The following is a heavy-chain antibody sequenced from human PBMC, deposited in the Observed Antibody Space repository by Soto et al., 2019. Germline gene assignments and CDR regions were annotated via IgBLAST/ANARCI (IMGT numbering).Heavy chain of an antibody. J-gene: IGHJ3*02. Sequence: EVQLVETGGGLIQPGGSLRLSCAASGFSVSTKYMTWVRQAPGKGLEWVSVIYIDGRTFYADSVKGRFAVSRDDSKNTLYVQMNSLRAEDTAVYYCARDHGGGYLDGALDIWGQGTMVTVSS. CDR1: GFSVSTKY. CDR3: ARDHGGGYLDGALDI. V-gene: IGHV3-53*02. CDR2: IYIDGRT. D-gene: IGHD5-12*01.